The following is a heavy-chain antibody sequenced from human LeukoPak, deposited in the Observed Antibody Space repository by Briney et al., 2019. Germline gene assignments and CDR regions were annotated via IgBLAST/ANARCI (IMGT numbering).Heavy chain of an antibody. V-gene: IGHV3-33*01. J-gene: IGHJ5*02. Sequence: PGGSLRLSCAASGFTFSSYDMHWVRQAPGKGLEWVAVIWYDGSNKYYADSVKGRFTISRDNSKNTLYLQMNSLRAEDTAVYYCAREIRYFDWSEFDPWGQGTLVTVSS. CDR2: IWYDGSNK. CDR3: AREIRYFDWSEFDP. CDR1: GFTFSSYD. D-gene: IGHD3-9*01.